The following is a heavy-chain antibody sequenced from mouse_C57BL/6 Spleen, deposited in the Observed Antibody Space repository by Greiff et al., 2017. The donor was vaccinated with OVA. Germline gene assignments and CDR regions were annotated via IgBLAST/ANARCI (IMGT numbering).Heavy chain of an antibody. J-gene: IGHJ1*03. D-gene: IGHD1-1*01. V-gene: IGHV5-9*01. Sequence: DVMLVESGVGLVKPGGSLKLSCAASGFTFSSSTMSWVRQTPEKRLEWVATLSGGGGNTYYPDSVKGRCTISRDNAKNTLYLQMSSLRSEDTALYYCARQNGSSPWYFDVWGTGTTVTGSS. CDR2: LSGGGGNT. CDR3: ARQNGSSPWYFDV. CDR1: GFTFSSST.